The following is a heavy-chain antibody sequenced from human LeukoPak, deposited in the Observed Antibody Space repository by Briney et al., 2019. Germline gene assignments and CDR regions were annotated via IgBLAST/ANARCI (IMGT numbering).Heavy chain of an antibody. V-gene: IGHV3-15*01. CDR1: GFTFSNAW. J-gene: IGHJ3*02. CDR3: TTNIVGASAAFDI. Sequence: GGSLRLSCAASGFTFSNAWMSWVRQAPGKGLEWVGRIKSKTDGGTTDYAAPVKGRFTISRDDSKNTLYLQMNSLKIEYTAVYYCTTNIVGASAAFDIWGQGTMVTVSS. D-gene: IGHD1-26*01. CDR2: IKSKTDGGTT.